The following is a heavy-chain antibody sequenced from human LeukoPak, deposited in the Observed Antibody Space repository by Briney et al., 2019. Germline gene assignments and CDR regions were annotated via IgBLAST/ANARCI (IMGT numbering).Heavy chain of an antibody. CDR3: AVRTTGIYGVDY. CDR1: GYTFLSYG. Sequence: GASVKVSCKASGYTFLSYGVNWVRQAPGQGLEWMGWISAYNGNTNYAQTLQDRVTMTTDTSTSTAYMELRTLRSDDTALYYCAVRTTGIYGVDYWGQGTLVTVSS. V-gene: IGHV1-18*01. J-gene: IGHJ4*02. CDR2: ISAYNGNT. D-gene: IGHD1-1*01.